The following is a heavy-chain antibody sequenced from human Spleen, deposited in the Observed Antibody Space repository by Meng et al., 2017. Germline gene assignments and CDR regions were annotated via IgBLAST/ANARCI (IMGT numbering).Heavy chain of an antibody. V-gene: IGHV1-8*02. Sequence: QIQLGQSGAEGKKPGASVKVSCKASGYTFTLYVISWVRQAPGQGLEWMGWMDPNSGDTVYAQRFQGRVTMTRNTSIRTTYMELGSLRSEDTALYYCARGDSSSGFDYWGQGTLVTVSS. CDR3: ARGDSSSGFDY. CDR2: MDPNSGDT. J-gene: IGHJ4*02. CDR1: GYTFTLYV. D-gene: IGHD6-13*01.